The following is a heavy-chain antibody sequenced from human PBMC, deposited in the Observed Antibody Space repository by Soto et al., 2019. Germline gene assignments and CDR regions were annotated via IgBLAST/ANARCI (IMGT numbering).Heavy chain of an antibody. CDR1: GGSISGYY. V-gene: IGHV4-4*07. CDR2: IYTSGST. J-gene: IGHJ6*02. CDR3: ARDGTMVRHGLDV. Sequence: SETLSLTXTVSGGSISGYYWSWVRQSAGKGLEWIGRIYTSGSTNHNPSLESRVTMSIDTSNNQFSLRLSSVTAADTAVYYCARDGTMVRHGLDVWGQGTTVTVSS. D-gene: IGHD3-10*01.